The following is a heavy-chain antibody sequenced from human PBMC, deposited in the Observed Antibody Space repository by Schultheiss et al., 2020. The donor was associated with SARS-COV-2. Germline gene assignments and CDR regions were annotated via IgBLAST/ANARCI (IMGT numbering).Heavy chain of an antibody. Sequence: SETLSLTCAVYGGSFSGYYLGWIRQPPGKGLEWIGYIYYSGSTNYNPSLKSRVTISVDTSKNQFSLKLSSVTAADTAVYYCARVGRGWITGTSYYYYYMDVWGKGTTVTVSS. D-gene: IGHD1-20*01. V-gene: IGHV4-59*01. J-gene: IGHJ6*03. CDR2: IYYSGST. CDR3: ARVGRGWITGTSYYYYYMDV. CDR1: GGSFSGYY.